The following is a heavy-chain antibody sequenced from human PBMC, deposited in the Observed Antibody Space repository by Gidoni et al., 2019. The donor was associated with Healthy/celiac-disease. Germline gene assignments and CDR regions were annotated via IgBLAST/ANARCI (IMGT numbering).Heavy chain of an antibody. CDR3: AREGVVAATDDAFDI. Sequence: EVQLVESGGGLVQPGGSLRLSCAASGFTVSSNYMSWVRQAPGKGLEWVSVIYSGGSTYYADSVKARFTISRHNSKNTLYLQMNSLRAEDTAVYYCAREGVVAATDDAFDIWGQGTMVTVSS. CDR2: IYSGGST. J-gene: IGHJ3*02. V-gene: IGHV3-53*04. CDR1: GFTVSSNY. D-gene: IGHD2-15*01.